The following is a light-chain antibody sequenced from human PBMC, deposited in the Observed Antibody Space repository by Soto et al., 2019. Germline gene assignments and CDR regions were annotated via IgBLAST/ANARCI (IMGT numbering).Light chain of an antibody. CDR1: SSNIGSNT. V-gene: IGLV1-44*01. Sequence: QSVLTQPPSASGTPGQRVTISCSGSSSNIGSNTVTWYQQLPGTAPKLLIYSNNQRPSGVPDRFSGSKSGTSASLAISGLQSEDEADYYCAAWDDSLNGFVVFGGGNKLTVL. CDR2: SNN. CDR3: AAWDDSLNGFVV. J-gene: IGLJ2*01.